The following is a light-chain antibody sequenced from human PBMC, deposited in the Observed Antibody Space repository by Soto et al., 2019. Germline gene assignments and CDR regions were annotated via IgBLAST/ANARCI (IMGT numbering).Light chain of an antibody. Sequence: DIQMTQSPLSVSASVGDRVTISCRASQGISTWLAWYPQKPGKAPKLLIYAASSLQTGVPSRFSGSGSGTDFTLTISSLQPEDTATYFCQQAYGFAFTFGPGTKLEIE. CDR2: AAS. J-gene: IGKJ3*01. V-gene: IGKV1-12*01. CDR3: QQAYGFAFT. CDR1: QGISTW.